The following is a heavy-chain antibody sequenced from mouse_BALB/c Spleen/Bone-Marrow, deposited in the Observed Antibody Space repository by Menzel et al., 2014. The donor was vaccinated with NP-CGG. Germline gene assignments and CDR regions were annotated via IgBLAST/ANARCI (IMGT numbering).Heavy chain of an antibody. V-gene: IGHV5-4*02. J-gene: IGHJ3*01. CDR3: ANHLDSPGAY. D-gene: IGHD3-2*01. CDR1: GFNFSDYY. Sequence: EVQLVESGGGLVKPGGSLKLSCAASGFNFSDYYMYWVRQTPEKRLEWVATISDGGSYTYYPDSVKGRFTISRDNAKNNLFLQMSHLKVEGPAIYFFANHLDSPGAYWGQGTLVTVSA. CDR2: ISDGGSYT.